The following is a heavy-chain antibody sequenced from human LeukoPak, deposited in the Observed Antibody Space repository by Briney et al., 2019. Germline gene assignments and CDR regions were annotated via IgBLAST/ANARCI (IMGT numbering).Heavy chain of an antibody. D-gene: IGHD6-19*01. CDR3: ARRPDDRYSSGWRKGHHWFDP. V-gene: IGHV4-34*01. CDR2: INHSGST. Sequence: PSETLSLTCAVYGGSFSGYYWSWIRQPPGKGLEWIGEINHSGSTNYNPSLKSRVTMSVDTSKNQFSLKLSSVTAADTAVYYCARRPDDRYSSGWRKGHHWFDPWGQGTLVTVSS. CDR1: GGSFSGYY. J-gene: IGHJ5*02.